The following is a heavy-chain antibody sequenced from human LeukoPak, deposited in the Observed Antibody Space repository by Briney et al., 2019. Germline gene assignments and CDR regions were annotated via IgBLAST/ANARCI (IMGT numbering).Heavy chain of an antibody. CDR1: GFTFSSYA. Sequence: GGSLRLSCAASGFTFSSYAMHWVRQAPGKGLEWVAVISYDGSNKYYADSVKGRFTISRDNSKNTLYLQMNSLRAEDTAVYYCARDPLYCSGGSCYSIGYFDYWGQGTLVTVSS. CDR2: ISYDGSNK. V-gene: IGHV3-30-3*01. J-gene: IGHJ4*02. CDR3: ARDPLYCSGGSCYSIGYFDY. D-gene: IGHD2-15*01.